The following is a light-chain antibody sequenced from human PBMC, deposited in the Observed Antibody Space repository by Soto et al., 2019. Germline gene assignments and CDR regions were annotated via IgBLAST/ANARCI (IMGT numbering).Light chain of an antibody. CDR3: QSHDNSRSGFYV. Sequence: QAVVTQPPSVSGAPGQRVTISCTGSSSNIGAGYAVHWYQKLPGTGPKLLIYNNAIRPSGVPDRFSGSRSGTSASLAITGHLAEDEADYYCQSHDNSRSGFYVFGTGTKVTV. CDR1: SSNIGAGYA. J-gene: IGLJ1*01. V-gene: IGLV1-40*01. CDR2: NNA.